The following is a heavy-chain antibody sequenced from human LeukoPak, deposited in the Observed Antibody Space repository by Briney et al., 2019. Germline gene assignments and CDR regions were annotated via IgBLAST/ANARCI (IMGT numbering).Heavy chain of an antibody. D-gene: IGHD7-27*01. CDR3: ASNTGTVFDY. Sequence: SQTLSLTCTVSGDFITAYYWSWIRQPPGKGLEWIGYVYYSGSTEYNPSLRSRVTISLEMSKHQFSLILTSVTAADTAVYYCASNTGTVFDYWGQGALVTVSS. V-gene: IGHV4-59*01. J-gene: IGHJ4*02. CDR2: VYYSGST. CDR1: GDFITAYY.